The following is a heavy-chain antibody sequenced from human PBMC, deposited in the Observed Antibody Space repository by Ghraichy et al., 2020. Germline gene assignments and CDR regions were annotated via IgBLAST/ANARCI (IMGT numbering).Heavy chain of an antibody. CDR1: GFTFSDAW. V-gene: IGHV3-15*01. CDR3: TTVIGGSSWPPDDY. J-gene: IGHJ4*02. CDR2: IKSKSDGGKT. D-gene: IGHD6-13*01. Sequence: GGSLRLSCAASGFTFSDAWMSWVRQATGKGLEWVGRIKSKSDGGKTDYAGPGKGRLIISKDDSKNTLYLQMNSLQIEDTAVYYCTTVIGGSSWPPDDYWGQGTLVTVSS.